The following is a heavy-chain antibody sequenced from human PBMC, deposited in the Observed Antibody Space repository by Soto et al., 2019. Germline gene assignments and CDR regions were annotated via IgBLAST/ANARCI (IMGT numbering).Heavy chain of an antibody. CDR3: TRQSGWYYYFDY. CDR2: IRSKANSYAT. V-gene: IGHV3-73*01. CDR1: GFTFSGSA. Sequence: LRLSCAASGFTFSGSAMHWVRQASGKGLEWVGRIRSKANSYATAYAASVKGRFTISRDDSKNTAYLQMNSLKTEDTAVYYCTRQSGWYYYFDYWGQGTLVTVSS. J-gene: IGHJ4*02. D-gene: IGHD6-19*01.